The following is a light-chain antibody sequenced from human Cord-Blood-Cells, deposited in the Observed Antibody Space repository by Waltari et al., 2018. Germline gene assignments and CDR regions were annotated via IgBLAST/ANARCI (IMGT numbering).Light chain of an antibody. CDR2: RNN. Sequence: QSVLTQPPSASGTPGQRLTISCSGSSSNIGRNYVYWYQQLPGTAPKLLIYRNNRRPSGGPDRFSASKSGTTASLAISGLRSEDEADYYCAAWDDSLSVVFGGGTKLTVL. CDR1: SSNIGRNY. J-gene: IGLJ2*01. V-gene: IGLV1-47*01. CDR3: AAWDDSLSVV.